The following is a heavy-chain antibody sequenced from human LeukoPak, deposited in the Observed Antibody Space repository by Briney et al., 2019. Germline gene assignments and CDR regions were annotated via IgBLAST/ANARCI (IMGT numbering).Heavy chain of an antibody. CDR1: GGSVSSYY. D-gene: IGHD6-13*01. CDR2: IYTSGST. Sequence: PSETLSLTCTVSGGSVSSYYWSWIRQPAGKGLEWIGRIYTSGSTNYNPSLKSRVTMSVDTSKNQFSLKLSSVTAADTAVYYCARIRGDGSSWYWFDYWGQGTLVTVSS. CDR3: ARIRGDGSSWYWFDY. J-gene: IGHJ5*01. V-gene: IGHV4-4*07.